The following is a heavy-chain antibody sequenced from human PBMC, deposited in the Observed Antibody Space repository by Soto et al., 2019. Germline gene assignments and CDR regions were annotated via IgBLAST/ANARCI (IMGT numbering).Heavy chain of an antibody. D-gene: IGHD1-7*01. CDR2: ISGGGGTT. V-gene: IGHV3-23*01. CDR1: GFTFSNYA. J-gene: IGHJ4*02. Sequence: GGSLRLSCEASGFTFSNYAMSWVRQAPGKGLEWVSAISGGGGTTYYADSVKGRFTISRDNSKNTLYLQINSLRAEDTAEYYCAKGSGNWNYYYFEYWGQGTLLTVSS. CDR3: AKGSGNWNYYYFEY.